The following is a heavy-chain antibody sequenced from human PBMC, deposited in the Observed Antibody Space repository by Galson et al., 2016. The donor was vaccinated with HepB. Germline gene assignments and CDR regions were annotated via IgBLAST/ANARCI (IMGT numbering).Heavy chain of an antibody. CDR3: ARDLRAYCVGDCPADF. V-gene: IGHV3-48*01. Sequence: SLRLSCAASGFTFSSYSMNWARQAPGKGLEWVSYISTGSNTIYYADSVRGRFTVSRDNVKNSLYLQMNSLRAEDTAVYYCARDLRAYCVGDCPADFWGQGTLVAVSS. J-gene: IGHJ4*02. CDR2: ISTGSNTI. CDR1: GFTFSSYS. D-gene: IGHD2-21*01.